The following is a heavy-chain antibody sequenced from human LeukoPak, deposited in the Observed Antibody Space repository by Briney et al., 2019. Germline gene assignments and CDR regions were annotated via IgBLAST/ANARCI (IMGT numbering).Heavy chain of an antibody. CDR2: TYYRSKWYN. Sequence: SQTLSLTCALSGDSLSSNSAAWNWIRQSPSRGLEWLGRTYYRSKWYNDYAVSVKSRITINPDTSKNQFSLQLNSVTPEDTAVYYCASEFAMVREGRFDPWGQGTLVTVSS. D-gene: IGHD3-10*01. V-gene: IGHV6-1*01. CDR3: ASEFAMVREGRFDP. CDR1: GDSLSSNSAA. J-gene: IGHJ5*02.